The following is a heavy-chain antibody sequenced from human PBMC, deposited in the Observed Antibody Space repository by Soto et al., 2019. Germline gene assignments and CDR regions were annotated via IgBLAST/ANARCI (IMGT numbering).Heavy chain of an antibody. Sequence: ASETLSLTCAVYGASFSGYYRIWIRQPPGKGLEWIGEINHSGSTNYNPSLKSRVTISVDTSKNQFSLKLSSVTAADTAVYYCAREFPENTAMGRYSYYYYMDVWGKGTTLTVSS. CDR3: AREFPENTAMGRYSYYYYMDV. CDR2: INHSGST. D-gene: IGHD5-18*01. J-gene: IGHJ6*03. CDR1: GASFSGYY. V-gene: IGHV4-34*01.